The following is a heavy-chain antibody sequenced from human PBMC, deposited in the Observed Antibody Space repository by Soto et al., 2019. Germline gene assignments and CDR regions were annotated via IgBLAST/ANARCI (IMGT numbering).Heavy chain of an antibody. Sequence: ASVKVSCKASGYTFTSYDINWVRQATGQGLEWMGWMNPNSGNTGYVQKFQGRVTMTRNTSISTAYMELSSLRSEDTDVYYCARGGAGYFDWFPSGMDVWGQGTTVTVSS. CDR1: GYTFTSYD. V-gene: IGHV1-8*01. CDR2: MNPNSGNT. D-gene: IGHD3-9*01. J-gene: IGHJ6*02. CDR3: ARGGAGYFDWFPSGMDV.